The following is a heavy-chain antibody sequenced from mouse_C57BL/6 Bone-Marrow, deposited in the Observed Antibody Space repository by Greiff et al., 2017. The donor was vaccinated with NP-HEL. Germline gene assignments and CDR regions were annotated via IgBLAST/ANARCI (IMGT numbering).Heavy chain of an antibody. J-gene: IGHJ3*01. V-gene: IGHV5-9-1*02. CDR2: ISSGGDYI. CDR1: GFTFSSYA. D-gene: IGHD1-1*01. Sequence: DVMLVESGEGLVKPGGSLKLSCAASGFTFSSYAMSWVRQTPEKRLEWVAYISSGGDYIYYADPVKGRFTISRDNARNTLYLQMSSLKSEDTAMYYCTSYYYGSWFAYWGQGTLVTVSA. CDR3: TSYYYGSWFAY.